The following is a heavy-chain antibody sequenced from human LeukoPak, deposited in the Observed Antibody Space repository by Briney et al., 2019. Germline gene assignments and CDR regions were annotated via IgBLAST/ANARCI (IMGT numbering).Heavy chain of an antibody. V-gene: IGHV1-2*02. CDR1: GYTFTDYY. D-gene: IGHD2-8*01. CDR3: ARGDMLYYPPDY. Sequence: GASVKVSCKASGYTFTDYYMHWVRQAPGQGLEWMGWINPNSGDTHYAQKFQGRVTMTRDTSISTAYMELSRLRSDDTAFYYCARGDMLYYPPDYWGQGTLVTVSS. CDR2: INPNSGDT. J-gene: IGHJ4*02.